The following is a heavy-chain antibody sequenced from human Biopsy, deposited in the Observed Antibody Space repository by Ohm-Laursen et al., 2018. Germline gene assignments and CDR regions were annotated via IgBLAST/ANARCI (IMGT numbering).Heavy chain of an antibody. CDR3: ARGDYFDSNGYFWFDP. Sequence: SQTLSLTCTVSGGSISSGGSFWSWLRQRPGKGPEWIGDIFNSANTYYNPSLKNLITISGDTSKNQFSLKLNSVTAADTAVYYCARGDYFDSNGYFWFDPWGQGTLVTVSS. CDR2: IFNSANT. J-gene: IGHJ5*02. V-gene: IGHV4-31*01. D-gene: IGHD3-22*01. CDR1: GGSISSGGSF.